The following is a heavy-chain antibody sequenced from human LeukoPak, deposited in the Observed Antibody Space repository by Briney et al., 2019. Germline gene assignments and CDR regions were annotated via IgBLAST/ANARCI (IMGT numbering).Heavy chain of an antibody. Sequence: ASVKVSCKASGVTFSSYAISWVRQAPGQGLEWMGWINPNTGGTNYAQDFQGRVTMTRDTSISTAYMDLSSLRSDDTAVYYCARGSSVTGTALLALDIWGQGTMVTVSS. CDR1: GVTFSSYA. CDR3: ARGSSVTGTALLALDI. V-gene: IGHV1-2*02. D-gene: IGHD1/OR15-1a*01. J-gene: IGHJ3*02. CDR2: INPNTGGT.